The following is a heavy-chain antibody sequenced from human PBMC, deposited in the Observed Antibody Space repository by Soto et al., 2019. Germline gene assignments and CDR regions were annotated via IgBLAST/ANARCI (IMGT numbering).Heavy chain of an antibody. CDR1: GGSVTTDHYY. D-gene: IGHD3-16*01. CDR2: VYYIGNS. J-gene: IGHJ4*02. Sequence: SETLSLTCTVSGGSVTTDHYYWAWIRQPPGKGLEWIANVYYIGNSYYNPSLKSRVTISLDTSKNQVSLRLSSVTAADTAVYYCARHGGNKFDYWGQGALVTVSS. CDR3: ARHGGNKFDY. V-gene: IGHV4-39*01.